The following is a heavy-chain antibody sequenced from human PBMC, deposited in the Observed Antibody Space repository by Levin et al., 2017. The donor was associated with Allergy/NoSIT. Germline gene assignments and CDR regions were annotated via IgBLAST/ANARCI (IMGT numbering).Heavy chain of an antibody. V-gene: IGHV1-2*02. CDR3: ARDPLWFGRAFDI. J-gene: IGHJ3*02. Sequence: ASVKVSCKASGYTFTGYYMHWVRQAPGQGLEWMGWINPNSGGTNYAQKFQGRVTMTRDTSISTAYMELSRLRSDDTAVYYCARDPLWFGRAFDIWGQGTMVTVSS. CDR2: INPNSGGT. CDR1: GYTFTGYY. D-gene: IGHD3-10*01.